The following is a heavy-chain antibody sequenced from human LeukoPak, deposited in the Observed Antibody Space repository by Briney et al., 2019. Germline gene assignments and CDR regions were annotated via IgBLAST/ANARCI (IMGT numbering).Heavy chain of an antibody. CDR2: ISAYNGNT. J-gene: IGHJ3*02. CDR3: ARMYSSGWPLDPVDI. V-gene: IGHV1-18*01. CDR1: GYTFNNYA. D-gene: IGHD6-19*01. Sequence: ASVKVSCKASGYTFNNYAIRWLRQAPGQGLAWMGWISAYNGNTNYAQNFQGRVTMTTDTSTSTAYMEVRSLRSGDTAVYYCARMYSSGWPLDPVDIWGQGTMVSVS.